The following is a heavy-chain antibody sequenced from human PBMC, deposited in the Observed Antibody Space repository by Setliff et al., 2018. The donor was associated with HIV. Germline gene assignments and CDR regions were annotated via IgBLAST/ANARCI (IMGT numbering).Heavy chain of an antibody. CDR3: ASSRPPDDSSGYLDH. Sequence: PGGSLRLSCAASGFTFSNSWKTWVRQAPGKGLEWVANIKKDGSDKFYVDSVKGRFAISRDNAKSSLNLEMSSLRAEDTAIYYCASSRPPDDSSGYLDHWGQGTLVTVSS. CDR1: GFTFSNSW. CDR2: IKKDGSDK. V-gene: IGHV3-7*03. J-gene: IGHJ4*01. D-gene: IGHD3-22*01.